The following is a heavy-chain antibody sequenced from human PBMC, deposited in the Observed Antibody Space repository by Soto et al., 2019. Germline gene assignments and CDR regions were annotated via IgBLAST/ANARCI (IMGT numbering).Heavy chain of an antibody. Sequence: EVQLVESGGALVQPGGSLRLSCAASGFTFSTYWMHWVRQGPGKGLVWVSRISGDGTRTNYADSVGGRFTVSRDNAKNTLSLQINSLQDEDTAVYYCARGNITSIDMVDFWGQGSLVTVSS. V-gene: IGHV3-74*01. CDR3: ARGNITSIDMVDF. CDR2: ISGDGTRT. J-gene: IGHJ4*02. D-gene: IGHD2-21*01. CDR1: GFTFSTYW.